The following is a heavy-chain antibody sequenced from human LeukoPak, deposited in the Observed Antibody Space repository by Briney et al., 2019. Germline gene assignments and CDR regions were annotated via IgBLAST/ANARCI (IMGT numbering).Heavy chain of an antibody. Sequence: GGSLRLSCAASGFTFSSYWMHWVRHAPGKGLVWVSRINIDGRSTSYADSVKGRFTTSRDNAKNTLYLQMNSLRAEDTAVYYCARVSDDYSTPGYWGQGTLVTVSS. CDR3: ARVSDDYSTPGY. J-gene: IGHJ4*02. CDR1: GFTFSSYW. V-gene: IGHV3-74*01. CDR2: INIDGRST. D-gene: IGHD4-11*01.